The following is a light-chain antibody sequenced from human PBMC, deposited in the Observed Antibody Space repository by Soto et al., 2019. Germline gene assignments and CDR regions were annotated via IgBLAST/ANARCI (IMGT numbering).Light chain of an antibody. Sequence: QSALTHPASVSGSTGQSITISCTGASTDVDGYDYVSWYQQHPGQAPKLMIYDVNNRPSGVSYRFSGSKPGDTASLTISGLQAEGDADYYCSSYTSSAPFYVFGTGTKVTV. CDR1: STDVDGYDY. V-gene: IGLV2-14*03. CDR2: DVN. CDR3: SSYTSSAPFYV. J-gene: IGLJ1*01.